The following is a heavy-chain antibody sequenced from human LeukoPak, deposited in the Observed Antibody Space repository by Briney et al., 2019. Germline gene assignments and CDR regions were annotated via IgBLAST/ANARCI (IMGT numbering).Heavy chain of an antibody. Sequence: PGGSLRLSCAASGFTFSSACLSWVRQAPGKGLEWVGRIRTKSDGGTVDYAAPVKGRFTISRDDSKNTLFLQMNSLKTEDTAVYYCATPALGRRLYYYDYWGQGTLVTVSP. CDR3: ATPALGRRLYYYDY. CDR1: GFTFSSAC. J-gene: IGHJ4*02. V-gene: IGHV3-15*07. D-gene: IGHD3-16*01. CDR2: IRTKSDGGTV.